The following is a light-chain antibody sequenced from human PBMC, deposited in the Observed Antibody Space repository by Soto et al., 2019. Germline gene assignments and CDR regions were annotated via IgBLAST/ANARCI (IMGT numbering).Light chain of an antibody. Sequence: EIVMTQSPVTLSVSPGERATLSCRASQSVSSNLAWYQQKPGQAPRLLIYGASTRATGIPARFSGSGSGTEFTLIISSLQSEDFAGYYCQQYNSWPPLTFGGGTKVEIK. J-gene: IGKJ4*01. CDR1: QSVSSN. CDR2: GAS. CDR3: QQYNSWPPLT. V-gene: IGKV3-15*01.